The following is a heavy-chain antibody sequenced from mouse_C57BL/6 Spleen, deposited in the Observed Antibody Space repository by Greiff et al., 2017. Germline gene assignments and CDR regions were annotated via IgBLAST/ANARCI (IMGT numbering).Heavy chain of an antibody. CDR2: LWSDGST. V-gene: IGHV2-6*03. CDR3: ARFNGNYECMDY. J-gene: IGHJ4*01. D-gene: IGHD2-1*01. CDR1: GFSLTSYG. Sequence: VKLVESGPGLVAPSQSLSITCTVSGFSLTSYGVHWVRQPPGKGLEWLVVLWSDGSTTYNSALKSRLGISKDNSKSQVFLKLNSLQTADTAMYYCARFNGNYECMDYWGQGTSVTVSS.